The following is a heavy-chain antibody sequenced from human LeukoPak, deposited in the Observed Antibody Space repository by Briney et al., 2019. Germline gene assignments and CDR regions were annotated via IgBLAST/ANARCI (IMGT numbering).Heavy chain of an antibody. CDR2: ISWNSGSI. CDR1: GFTFDHYA. CDR3: AKEHKVSAAFDY. Sequence: GGSLRLSCAASGFTFDHYAMHWVRQAPGKGLEWVSGISWNSGSIGYADSVKGRFTISRDNAKNSLYLQMNSLRAEDTALYYCAKEHKVSAAFDYWGQGTLVTVSS. J-gene: IGHJ4*02. V-gene: IGHV3-9*01.